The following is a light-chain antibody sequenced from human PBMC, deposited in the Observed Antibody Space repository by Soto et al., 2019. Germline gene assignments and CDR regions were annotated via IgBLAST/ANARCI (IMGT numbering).Light chain of an antibody. CDR1: SSDVGGYIY. V-gene: IGLV2-14*01. CDR2: EVS. J-gene: IGLJ1*01. CDR3: SSYTSTTTPCV. Sequence: QSALTQPASVSGSPGQSITISCTGTSSDVGGYIYVSWYQQHPGKAPKLLISEVSSRPSGVSNRFSGSKSGNTASLTISGLQAEDEADYYCSSYTSTTTPCVFGTGTKLTVL.